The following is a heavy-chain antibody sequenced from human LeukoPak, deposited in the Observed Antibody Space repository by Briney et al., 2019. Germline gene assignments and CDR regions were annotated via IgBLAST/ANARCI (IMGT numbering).Heavy chain of an antibody. CDR3: ARGSCSSTSCYHLSLYYYYGMDV. Sequence: SVKVSCEASGGTFSSYAISWVRQAPGQGLEWMGGIIPIFGTANYAQKFQGRVTITADESTSTAYMELSSLRSEDTAVYYCARGSCSSTSCYHLSLYYYYGMDVWGQGTTVTVS. CDR1: GGTFSSYA. J-gene: IGHJ6*02. CDR2: IIPIFGTA. D-gene: IGHD2-2*01. V-gene: IGHV1-69*13.